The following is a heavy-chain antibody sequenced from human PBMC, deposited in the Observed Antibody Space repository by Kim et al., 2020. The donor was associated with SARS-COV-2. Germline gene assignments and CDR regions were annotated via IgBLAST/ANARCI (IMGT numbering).Heavy chain of an antibody. D-gene: IGHD6-6*01. CDR2: INQDGSVI. J-gene: IGHJ4*02. V-gene: IGHV3-7*01. CDR3: ARLGYSSSSYDF. Sequence: GGSLRLSCTASGFPFINYWMTWVRLAPGRGLEWVANINQDGSVIYYVDSVKGRFTVSRDNAKNSLFLLMNSLRVEDTAVYYCARLGYSSSSYDFWGRGT. CDR1: GFPFINYW.